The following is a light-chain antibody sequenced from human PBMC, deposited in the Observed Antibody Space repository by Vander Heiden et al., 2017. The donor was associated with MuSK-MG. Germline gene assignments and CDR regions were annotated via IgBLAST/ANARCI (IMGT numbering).Light chain of an antibody. CDR2: AAS. CDR3: HVSAGTPYT. J-gene: IGKJ2*01. V-gene: IGKV1-39*01. Sequence: DIQMTQSPSSLSASVGDRVTITCRASQSISNYLNWYQQKPGKAPKLLIYAASSLQSGVPSTFSGSGSGTDFTLTITRLQPEDFASYYCHVSAGTPYTFGQGTKLEIK. CDR1: QSISNY.